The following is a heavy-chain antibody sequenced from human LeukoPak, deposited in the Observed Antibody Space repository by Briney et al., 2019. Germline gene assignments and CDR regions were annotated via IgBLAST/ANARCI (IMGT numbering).Heavy chain of an antibody. J-gene: IGHJ3*02. CDR3: AKSDLYYDFWSGYPHDAFDI. D-gene: IGHD3-3*01. Sequence: GGSLRLSCAASGFTFSSYAMSWVRQAPGKGLEWVSAISGSGGSTYYADSVKGRFTISRDNSKNTLYLQMNSLRAEDTAVYYCAKSDLYYDFWSGYPHDAFDIWGQGTMVTVSS. V-gene: IGHV3-23*01. CDR1: GFTFSSYA. CDR2: ISGSGGST.